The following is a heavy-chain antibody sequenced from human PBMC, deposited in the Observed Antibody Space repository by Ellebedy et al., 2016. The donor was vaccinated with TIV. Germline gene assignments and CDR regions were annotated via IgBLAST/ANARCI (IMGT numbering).Heavy chain of an antibody. Sequence: SLKISCAASGFTFDDYAMHWVRQVPGKGLEWVSVISWNSVAKGYADSVKGRFTISRDNAKNSLFLQMNSLRNEDTALYYCARGDYHGSGAYADSWGQGTLVTVSS. CDR1: GFTFDDYA. J-gene: IGHJ5*01. CDR3: ARGDYHGSGAYADS. CDR2: ISWNSVAK. V-gene: IGHV3-9*01. D-gene: IGHD3-10*01.